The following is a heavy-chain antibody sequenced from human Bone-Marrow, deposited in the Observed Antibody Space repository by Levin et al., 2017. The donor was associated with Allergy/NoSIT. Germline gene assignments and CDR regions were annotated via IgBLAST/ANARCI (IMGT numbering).Heavy chain of an antibody. D-gene: IGHD3-3*01. CDR2: IMPVFGST. CDR1: GDSFSHYA. V-gene: IGHV1-69*06. Sequence: KISCKTSGDSFSHYAISWVRQAPGQGLEWMGGIMPVFGSTNYAQKFEGKITITADTSTNTVYLGLRGLTSEDTAVYYCARDLGFLGLLNWLDPWGQGTLVIVSS. CDR3: ARDLGFLGLLNWLDP. J-gene: IGHJ5*02.